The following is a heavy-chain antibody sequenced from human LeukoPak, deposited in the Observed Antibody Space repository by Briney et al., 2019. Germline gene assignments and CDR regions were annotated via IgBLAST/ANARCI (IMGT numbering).Heavy chain of an antibody. Sequence: GGSLRLSCAASGFTFSSYGVHWVRQAPGKELERVAFIRYDGSNKYYADSVKGRFTISRDNSKNTLYPQMNSLRAEDTAVYYCAKDRHSGITMIVIDYWGQGTLVTVSS. D-gene: IGHD3-22*01. V-gene: IGHV3-30*02. CDR2: IRYDGSNK. CDR1: GFTFSSYG. J-gene: IGHJ4*02. CDR3: AKDRHSGITMIVIDY.